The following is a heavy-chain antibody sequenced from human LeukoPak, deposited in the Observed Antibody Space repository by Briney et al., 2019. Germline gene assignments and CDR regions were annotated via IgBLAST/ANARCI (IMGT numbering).Heavy chain of an antibody. D-gene: IGHD3-22*01. V-gene: IGHV3-23*01. J-gene: IGHJ4*02. CDR3: AKDRKPRKLIVVVINSIDY. CDR1: GFTFSSYA. CDR2: ISGSGGST. Sequence: GGSLRLSCAASGFTFSSYAMSWVRQAPGKGLEWVSAISGSGGSTYYADSVKGRFTISRDNSKNTLYLQMNSLRAEDTAVYYCAKDRKPRKLIVVVINSIDYWGQGTLVTVSS.